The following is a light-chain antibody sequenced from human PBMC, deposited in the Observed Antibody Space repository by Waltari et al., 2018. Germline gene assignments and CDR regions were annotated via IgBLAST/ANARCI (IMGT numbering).Light chain of an antibody. J-gene: IGLJ2*01. V-gene: IGLV3-21*02. CDR3: QVWDSSSDWE. Sequence: SAVRTQPPSLSVAPGQTAQITCGGRNIGSKSVHWYQQRPGQAPQLLVFDESARPSGIPDRFAGSHSEDTATLTISRVEAGDEADYYCQVWDSSSDWEFGEGTKLTV. CDR2: DES. CDR1: NIGSKS.